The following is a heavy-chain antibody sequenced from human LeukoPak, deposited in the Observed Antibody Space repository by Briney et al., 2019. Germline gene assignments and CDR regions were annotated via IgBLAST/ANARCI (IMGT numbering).Heavy chain of an antibody. CDR1: GVSISSSSYY. J-gene: IGHJ6*02. CDR3: ARHGYYYYYGMDV. V-gene: IGHV4-39*01. Sequence: SETLSLTCTVSGVSISSSSYYWGWLRQPPGTGLEWLGSIYYSGSTYYNPSLKSRVTISVDTSKNQFSLKLSSVTAADTALYYCARHGYYYYYGMDVWGQGTTVTVSS. CDR2: IYYSGST.